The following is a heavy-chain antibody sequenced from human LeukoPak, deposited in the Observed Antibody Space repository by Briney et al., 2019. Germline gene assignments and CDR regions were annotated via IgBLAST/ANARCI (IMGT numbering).Heavy chain of an antibody. CDR3: ARVEAPYGQLQY. CDR1: GFTFSSYG. CDR2: IWNDGGRQ. J-gene: IGHJ4*02. V-gene: IGHV3-33*01. D-gene: IGHD1-1*01. Sequence: GRSLRLSCAASGFTFSSYGMHWVRQAPGKGLEWVAVIWNDGGRQYSADSVKGRFTISRDNSKNTLYLQMNSLRAEDTAVYYCARVEAPYGQLQYWGQGTLVTVSS.